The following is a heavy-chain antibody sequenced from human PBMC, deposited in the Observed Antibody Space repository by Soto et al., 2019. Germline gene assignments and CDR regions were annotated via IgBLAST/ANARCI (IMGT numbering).Heavy chain of an antibody. Sequence: SVKVSCKASGGTFSSYAISWVRQAPGQGLEWMGGIIPIFGTANYAQKFQGRATITADESTSTAYMELSSLRSEDTAVYYCARDRGGYCSSTSCYRGYYYYGMDVWGQGTTVTVSS. J-gene: IGHJ6*02. D-gene: IGHD2-2*01. CDR3: ARDRGGYCSSTSCYRGYYYYGMDV. CDR1: GGTFSSYA. V-gene: IGHV1-69*13. CDR2: IIPIFGTA.